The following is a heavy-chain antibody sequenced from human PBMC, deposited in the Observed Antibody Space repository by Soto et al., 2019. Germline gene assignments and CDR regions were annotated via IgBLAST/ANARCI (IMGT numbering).Heavy chain of an antibody. D-gene: IGHD3-22*01. V-gene: IGHV4-31*03. CDR2: IYYSGST. CDR3: ARGPKYYYDSSGYHY. Sequence: KPSETLSLTCTVSGGSISSGGYYWSWIRQHPGKGLEWIGYIYYSGSTCYNPSLKSRVTISVDTSKNQFSLKLSSVTAADTAVYYCARGPKYYYDSSGYHYWGQGTLVTVSS. J-gene: IGHJ4*02. CDR1: GGSISSGGYY.